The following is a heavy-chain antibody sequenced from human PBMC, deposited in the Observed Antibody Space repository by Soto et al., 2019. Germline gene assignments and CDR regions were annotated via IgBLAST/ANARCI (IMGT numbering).Heavy chain of an antibody. D-gene: IGHD4-17*01. Sequence: TSETLSLTCAVSGGSISSGGYSWSWIRQPPGKGLEWIGYIYHSGSTYYNPSLKSRVTISVDRSKNQFSLKLSSVTAADTAVYYCARAKVTVNYFDYWGQGTLVTVSS. V-gene: IGHV4-30-2*01. CDR2: IYHSGST. CDR3: ARAKVTVNYFDY. CDR1: GGSISSGGYS. J-gene: IGHJ4*02.